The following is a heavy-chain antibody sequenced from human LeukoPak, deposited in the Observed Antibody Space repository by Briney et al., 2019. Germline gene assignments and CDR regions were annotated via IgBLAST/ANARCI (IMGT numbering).Heavy chain of an antibody. CDR3: ATNGPTTVTIYYYYYYGMDV. Sequence: ASVTVSCKVSGYTLTELSMHWVRQAPGKGLEWMGGFDPEDGETIYAQKFQGRVTMTEDTSTDTAYMELSSLRSEDTAVYYCATNGPTTVTIYYYYYYGMDVWGQGTTVTVSS. J-gene: IGHJ6*02. D-gene: IGHD4-17*01. CDR2: FDPEDGET. V-gene: IGHV1-24*01. CDR1: GYTLTELS.